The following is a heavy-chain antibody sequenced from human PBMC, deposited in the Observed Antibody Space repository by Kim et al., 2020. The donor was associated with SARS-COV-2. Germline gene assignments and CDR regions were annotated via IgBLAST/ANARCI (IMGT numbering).Heavy chain of an antibody. D-gene: IGHD3-9*01. CDR2: IYYSGST. CDR1: GGSISSGGYY. V-gene: IGHV4-31*03. Sequence: SETLSLTCTVSGGSISSGGYYWRWIRQHPGKGLEWIGYIYYSGSTYYNPSLKSRVTISVDTSKNQFSLKLSSVTAADTAVYYCARESSADILTGYPDAFDIWGQGTMVTVSS. J-gene: IGHJ3*02. CDR3: ARESSADILTGYPDAFDI.